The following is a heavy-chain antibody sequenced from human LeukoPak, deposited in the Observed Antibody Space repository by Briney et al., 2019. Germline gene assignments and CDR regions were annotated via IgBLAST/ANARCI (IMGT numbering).Heavy chain of an antibody. J-gene: IGHJ5*02. D-gene: IGHD1-26*01. CDR2: ISYDGSNK. V-gene: IGHV3-30-3*01. CDR1: GFTFSSYA. CDR3: ARDRAGELHGYNWFDP. Sequence: GGSLRLSCAAPGFTFSSYAMHWVRQAPGKGLEWVAVISYDGSNKYYADSVKGRFTISRDNSKNPLYLQMNSLRAEDTAVYYCARDRAGELHGYNWFDPWGQGTLVTVSS.